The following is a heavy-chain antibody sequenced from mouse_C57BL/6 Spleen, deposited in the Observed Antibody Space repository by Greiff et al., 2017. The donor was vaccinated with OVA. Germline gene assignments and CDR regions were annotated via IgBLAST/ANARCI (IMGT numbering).Heavy chain of an antibody. CDR2: IRNKANNHAT. V-gene: IGHV6-6*01. D-gene: IGHD1-1*01. Sequence: EVKVEESGGGLVQPGGSMKLSCAASGFTFSDAWMDWVRQSPGQGLEWVGEIRNKANNHATYYDESVKGRFTISRDDYKSSVYLQMNSLRAEDTGIYYCTRTTVDVWGTGTTVTVSS. CDR3: TRTTVDV. J-gene: IGHJ1*03. CDR1: GFTFSDAW.